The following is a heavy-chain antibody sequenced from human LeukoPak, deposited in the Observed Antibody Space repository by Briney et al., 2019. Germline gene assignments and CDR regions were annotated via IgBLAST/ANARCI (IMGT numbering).Heavy chain of an antibody. CDR3: GKNRYSGSLSPFDI. D-gene: IGHD1-26*01. Sequence: GGSLRFSCAASKLAFSSYAMSWVRQAPGKGLEWVSAISGGGGNTYYADSVKGRFTISRDNSKNTLYLQMNSLRAEDTAVYYCGKNRYSGSLSPFDIWGQGTMVTVSS. CDR1: KLAFSSYA. J-gene: IGHJ3*02. V-gene: IGHV3-23*01. CDR2: ISGGGGNT.